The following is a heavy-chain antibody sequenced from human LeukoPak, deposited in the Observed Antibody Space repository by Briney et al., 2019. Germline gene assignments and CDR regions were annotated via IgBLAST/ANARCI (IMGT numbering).Heavy chain of an antibody. CDR3: ARDHYYGSGSSYGGPDY. CDR1: GYTFTNYY. J-gene: IGHJ4*02. Sequence: ASVKVSCTAFGYTFTNYYMHWVRQAPGQGLEWMGIFNPSGGTTTFAQKFQGRVTMTRDTSTSTLYMELSSLRSEDTAVYYCARDHYYGSGSSYGGPDYWGQGTLVTVSS. V-gene: IGHV1-46*01. D-gene: IGHD3-10*01. CDR2: FNPSGGTT.